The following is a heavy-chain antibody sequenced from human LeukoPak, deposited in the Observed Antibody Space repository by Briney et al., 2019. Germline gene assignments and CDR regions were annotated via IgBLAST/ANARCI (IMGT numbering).Heavy chain of an antibody. D-gene: IGHD5-12*01. CDR2: ISSNGGST. CDR1: GFTFSRYA. J-gene: IGHJ4*02. Sequence: GGSLRLSCSASGFTFSRYAMHWVRQAPGKGLEYASAISSNGGSTYYADSVKGRFTISRDNSKNTLYLQMSSLRAEDTAVYYCVKDGGYSGYETFGYWGQGTLVTVSS. CDR3: VKDGGYSGYETFGY. V-gene: IGHV3-64D*06.